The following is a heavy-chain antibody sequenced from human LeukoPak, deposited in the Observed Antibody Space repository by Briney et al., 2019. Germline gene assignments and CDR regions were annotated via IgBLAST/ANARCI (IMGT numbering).Heavy chain of an antibody. CDR3: ATLYYYDSSGLVN. CDR1: EYTFTEYA. J-gene: IGHJ4*02. CDR2: INAGNGNT. Sequence: GASVTVSCTASEYTFTEYAVNWVRQAPGQRLEWMGWINAGNGNTKYAQKSQGRLTITRDTSASTAYMELSSLRSEDTAVYYCATLYYYDSSGLVNWGQGTLVTVSS. D-gene: IGHD3-22*01. V-gene: IGHV1-3*01.